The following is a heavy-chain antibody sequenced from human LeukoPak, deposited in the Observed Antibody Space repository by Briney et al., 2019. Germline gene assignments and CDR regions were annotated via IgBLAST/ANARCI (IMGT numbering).Heavy chain of an antibody. CDR2: IDHTGRT. J-gene: IGHJ6*03. V-gene: IGHV4-61*03. CDR3: ARGRVASSSWYSTYFYDFNMDG. Sequence: PSETLSLTRTVPGGSISSGSYYWSWIRHPPGTGLEWIGYIDHTGRTNYNPSLNSRDTISRDTSKNHFSLELSSVTAADTAVYFCARGRVASSSWYSTYFYDFNMDGWGKGTTVTVSS. D-gene: IGHD6-13*01. CDR1: GGSISSGSYY.